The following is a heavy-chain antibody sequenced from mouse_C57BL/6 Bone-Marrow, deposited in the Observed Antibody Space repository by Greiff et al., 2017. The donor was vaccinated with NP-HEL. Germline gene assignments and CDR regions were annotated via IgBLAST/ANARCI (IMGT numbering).Heavy chain of an antibody. CDR3: ARRYYGSSYYYAMDY. J-gene: IGHJ4*01. D-gene: IGHD1-1*01. CDR1: GYSFTDYN. V-gene: IGHV1-39*01. Sequence: VQLKQSGPELVKPGASVKISCKASGYSFTDYNMNWVKQSTGKSLEWIGVINPNYGTTSYNQKFKGKATLTVDQSSSTADMQLNSLTSEDSAVYYCARRYYGSSYYYAMDYWGQGTSVTVSS. CDR2: INPNYGTT.